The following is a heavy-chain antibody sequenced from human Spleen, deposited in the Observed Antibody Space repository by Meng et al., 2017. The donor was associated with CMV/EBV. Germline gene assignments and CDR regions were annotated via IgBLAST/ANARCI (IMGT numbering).Heavy chain of an antibody. J-gene: IGHJ5*02. Sequence: SETLSLTCTVSGGSVSSGSYYWSWIRQPPGKGLEWIGSIYYIGSPNYNPSLKSRVTISVDTSKNQFSLKLSSVTAADTAVYYCARDGARERGNWFDPWGQGTLVTVSS. CDR1: GGSVSSGSYY. V-gene: IGHV4-61*01. CDR3: ARDGARERGNWFDP. D-gene: IGHD1-26*01. CDR2: IYYIGSP.